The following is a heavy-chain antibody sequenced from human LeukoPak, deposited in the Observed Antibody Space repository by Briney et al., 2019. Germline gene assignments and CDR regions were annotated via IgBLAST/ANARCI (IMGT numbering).Heavy chain of an antibody. J-gene: IGHJ4*02. CDR3: ARDPLGGLYVDY. D-gene: IGHD2-15*01. CDR2: INPSGGST. CDR1: GYTFTSYY. V-gene: IGHV1-46*01. Sequence: GASVKVSCKASGYTFTSYYMHWVRQAPGQGLEWMGIINPSGGSTSYAQKFQGRVTMTRDMSTSTVYMELSGLRSEDTAVYYCARDPLGGLYVDYWGQGTLVTVSS.